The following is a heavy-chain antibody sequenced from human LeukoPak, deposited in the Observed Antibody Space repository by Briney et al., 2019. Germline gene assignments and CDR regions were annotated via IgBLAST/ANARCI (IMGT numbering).Heavy chain of an antibody. J-gene: IGHJ4*02. CDR2: IIPIFGTA. Sequence: SVKVSCKASGGTFSSYAISWVRQAPGQGLEWMGGIIPIFGTANYAQEFQGRVTITADESTSTAYMELSSLRSEDTAVYYCARDEDTAMVPVRDWGQGTLVTVSS. V-gene: IGHV1-69*13. CDR1: GGTFSSYA. CDR3: ARDEDTAMVPVRD. D-gene: IGHD5-18*01.